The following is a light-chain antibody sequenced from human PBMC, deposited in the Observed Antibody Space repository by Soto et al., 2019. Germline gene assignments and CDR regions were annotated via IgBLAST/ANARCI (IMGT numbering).Light chain of an antibody. V-gene: IGKV3-20*01. CDR1: QSVSSSY. Sequence: IVLTQSPGTLSFSPGERATLSCRASQSVSSSYLAWYQQKPGQAPRLLIYGASSRATGIPDRFSGSGSGTDFTLKISRVEAEDFGVYYCKQDTSWPWTCGQGTKGDI. CDR3: KQDTSWPWT. J-gene: IGKJ1*01. CDR2: GAS.